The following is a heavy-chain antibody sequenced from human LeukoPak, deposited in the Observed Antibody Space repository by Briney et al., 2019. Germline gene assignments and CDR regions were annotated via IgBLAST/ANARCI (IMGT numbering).Heavy chain of an antibody. Sequence: GGSLRLSCAASGFTFSSYSMNWVRQAPGKGLEWVSYISSSSSTIYYADSVKGRFTISRDNAKNSLYLQMNSLRDEDTAAYYCARSDYDSRGHFDYWGQGTLVTVSS. V-gene: IGHV3-48*02. CDR3: ARSDYDSRGHFDY. CDR2: ISSSSSTI. CDR1: GFTFSSYS. D-gene: IGHD3-22*01. J-gene: IGHJ4*02.